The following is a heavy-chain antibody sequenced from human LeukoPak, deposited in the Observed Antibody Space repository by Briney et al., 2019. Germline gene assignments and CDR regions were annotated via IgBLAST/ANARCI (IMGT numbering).Heavy chain of an antibody. CDR3: TRRDAGSPYVY. J-gene: IGHJ4*02. CDR2: IRSKANSYAT. CDR1: GSTFSGSA. V-gene: IGHV3-73*01. D-gene: IGHD3-16*01. Sequence: GGSLRLSCAASGSTFSGSAMHWVRQASGKGLEWVGRIRSKANSYATAYAASGKGRFTISRDDSKNTAYLQMNSLKTEDTAVYYCTRRDAGSPYVYWGQGTLVTVSS.